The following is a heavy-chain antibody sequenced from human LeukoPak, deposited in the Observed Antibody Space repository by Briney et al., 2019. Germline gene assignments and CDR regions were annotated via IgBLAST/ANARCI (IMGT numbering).Heavy chain of an antibody. D-gene: IGHD6-13*01. V-gene: IGHV4-39*07. Sequence: PSETLSLTCTVSGASINFISYYWGWIRQPPGKGLEWIGNVFSSGSTYYNPSLKSRVTISIDTPKNQFSLKLSSVTAADTAVYYCARVGSSWPHYYFDYWGLGTLVTVSS. CDR2: VFSSGST. CDR1: GASINFISYY. CDR3: ARVGSSWPHYYFDY. J-gene: IGHJ4*02.